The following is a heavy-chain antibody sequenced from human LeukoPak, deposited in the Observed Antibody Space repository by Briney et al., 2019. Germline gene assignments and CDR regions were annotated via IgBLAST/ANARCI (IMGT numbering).Heavy chain of an antibody. V-gene: IGHV4-38-2*02. J-gene: IGHJ4*02. Sequence: SETLSLTCIVSGHSISSGSYWGWIRQPPGKGLEWIGSIIHSGRTYYNPSLESRVTISVDTSKNQFSLKVSSVTAADTAVYYCATNYGGHRILDYWGQGTLVTVSS. CDR3: ATNYGGHRILDY. CDR2: IIHSGRT. D-gene: IGHD4-23*01. CDR1: GHSISSGSY.